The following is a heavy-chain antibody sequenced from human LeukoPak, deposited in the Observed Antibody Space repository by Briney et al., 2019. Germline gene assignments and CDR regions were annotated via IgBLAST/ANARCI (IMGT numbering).Heavy chain of an antibody. D-gene: IGHD4-17*01. V-gene: IGHV1-69*04. Sequence: ASVKVSCKASGGTFSSYAISWVRQAPGQGLEWMGRIIPILGIANYAQKFQGRVTITADKSTNTAYMELTGLTYEDTAVYYCARAATVTNFGSFDYWGQGTLVTVSS. J-gene: IGHJ4*02. CDR3: ARAATVTNFGSFDY. CDR1: GGTFSSYA. CDR2: IIPILGIA.